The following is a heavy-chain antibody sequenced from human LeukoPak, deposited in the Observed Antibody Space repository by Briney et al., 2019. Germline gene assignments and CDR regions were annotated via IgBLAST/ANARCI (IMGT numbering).Heavy chain of an antibody. CDR1: GGSISSGGYA. J-gene: IGHJ3*02. CDR2: IFHSGNT. Sequence: PSQTLSLTCGVSGGSISSGGYAWSWIRQPPGKGLEWIGYIFHSGNTYYNPSLKSRVTISVDRSKNQFFLKLSSVTAADTAVYYCARDRVSDAFDIWGQGTMVTVSS. CDR3: ARDRVSDAFDI. D-gene: IGHD2-8*01. V-gene: IGHV4-30-2*01.